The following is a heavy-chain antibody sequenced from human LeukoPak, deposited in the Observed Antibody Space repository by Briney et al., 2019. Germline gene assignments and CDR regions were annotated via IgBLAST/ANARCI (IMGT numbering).Heavy chain of an antibody. J-gene: IGHJ4*02. CDR2: IYSGGAT. CDR3: ARDPPAVAANTYG. V-gene: IGHV3-66*01. D-gene: IGHD6-6*01. CDR1: GFTVSSNY. Sequence: GRSLRLSCAASGFTVSSNYMRWVRQAPGKGMEWVSLIYSGGATFYADAVKGRFTISRDGSKNTLYLQMNSLRAEDTAVYYCARDPPAVAANTYGWGQGTLVTVSS.